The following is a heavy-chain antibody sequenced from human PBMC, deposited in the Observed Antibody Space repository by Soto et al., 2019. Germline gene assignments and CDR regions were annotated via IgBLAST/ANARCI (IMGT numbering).Heavy chain of an antibody. CDR3: ARTREKLVAFDI. J-gene: IGHJ3*02. CDR1: GGSISSGGYY. Sequence: SETLSLTCTVSGGSISSGGYYWSWIRQHPGKGLEWIGYIYYSGSTYYNPSLKSRVTISVDTSKNQFSLKLSSVTAADTAVYYCARTREKLVAFDIWGQGTMVTVSS. CDR2: IYYSGST. V-gene: IGHV4-61*08.